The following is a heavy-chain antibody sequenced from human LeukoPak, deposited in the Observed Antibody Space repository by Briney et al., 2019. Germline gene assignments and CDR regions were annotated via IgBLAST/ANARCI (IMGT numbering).Heavy chain of an antibody. Sequence: SETLSLTCTVSGHSISSGYYWSWIRQPAGKGLEWIGRIYTSGSTNYNPSLKSRVTMSVDTSKNQFSLKLSSVTAADTAVYYCARSFMEGFDYWGQGTLVTVSS. V-gene: IGHV4-4*07. CDR2: IYTSGST. J-gene: IGHJ4*02. CDR1: GHSISSGYY. CDR3: ARSFMEGFDY. D-gene: IGHD3-3*01.